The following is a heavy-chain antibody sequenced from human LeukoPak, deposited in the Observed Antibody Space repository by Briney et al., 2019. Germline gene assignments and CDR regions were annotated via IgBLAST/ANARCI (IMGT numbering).Heavy chain of an antibody. V-gene: IGHV1-18*01. J-gene: IGHJ4*02. CDR2: ISAYNGNT. Sequence: ASVKVSCKASGYTFTSYGISWVRQAPGQGLEWMGWISAYNGNTNYAQKLQGRVTMTTDTSTSTAYMELRSLRSDDTAVYYCARARVDRTATRYYYDSSGYSYHLDYWGQGPLVTV. D-gene: IGHD3-22*01. CDR1: GYTFTSYG. CDR3: ARARVDRTATRYYYDSSGYSYHLDY.